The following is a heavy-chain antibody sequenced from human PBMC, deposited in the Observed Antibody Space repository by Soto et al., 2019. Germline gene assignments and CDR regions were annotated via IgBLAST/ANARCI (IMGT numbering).Heavy chain of an antibody. CDR2: ISLDGSKE. CDR3: AKERAVAGRSGTFDI. CDR1: GFTLSSYG. V-gene: IGHV3-30*18. J-gene: IGHJ3*02. Sequence: GSLRLSCAAAGFTLSSYGMHWVRQAPGTGLEWVALISLDGSKEYYADSVKGRFPISRDNSKNTLYLQMNSLRGEDTAVYYCAKERAVAGRSGTFDIWGQGTMVTV. D-gene: IGHD6-19*01.